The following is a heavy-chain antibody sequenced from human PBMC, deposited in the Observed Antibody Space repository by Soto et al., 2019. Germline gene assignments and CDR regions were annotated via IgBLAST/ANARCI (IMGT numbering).Heavy chain of an antibody. CDR1: GFTFINAG. V-gene: IGHV3-15*07. J-gene: IGHJ6*02. CDR2: IKSKTDGGTT. CDR3: TTDPLPQFFDSGDPPALYGMDV. Sequence: PGGALRRSGAASGFTFINAGMNWVRQAPGKGLEWVGRIKSKTDGGTTDYAAPVKGRFTISRDDSKNTLYLQMNSLKTEDTAVYYCTTDPLPQFFDSGDPPALYGMDVWGQGTTVTVSS. D-gene: IGHD4-17*01.